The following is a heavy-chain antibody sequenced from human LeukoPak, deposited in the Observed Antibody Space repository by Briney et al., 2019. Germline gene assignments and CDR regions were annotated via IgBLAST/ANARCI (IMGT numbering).Heavy chain of an antibody. D-gene: IGHD2-2*01. J-gene: IGHJ4*02. CDR3: ARGPPIIPAAMNYFAY. V-gene: IGHV4-4*02. CDR2: IYHSGST. CDR1: GGSISSSNW. Sequence: NPSETLSLTCAVSGGSISSSNWWSWVRQPPGKGLEWIGEIYHSGSTNYNPSLKSRVTISVDTSKNQFSLKLSSVTAADTAVYYCARGPPIIPAAMNYFAYWGQGTLVTVSS.